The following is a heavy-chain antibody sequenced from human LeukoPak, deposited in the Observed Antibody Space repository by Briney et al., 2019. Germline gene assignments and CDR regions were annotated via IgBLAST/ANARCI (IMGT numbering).Heavy chain of an antibody. D-gene: IGHD3-22*01. V-gene: IGHV3-48*03. J-gene: IGHJ4*02. CDR3: ARPYYYDSSGYYPYY. CDR2: ISSSGSTI. CDR1: GFTFSSYE. Sequence: PGGSLRLSCAASGFTFSSYEMNWVRQAPGKGLEWVSYISSSGSTIYYADSVKGRFTISRDNSKNTLYLQMNSLRAEDTAVYYCARPYYYDSSGYYPYYWGQGTLVTVSS.